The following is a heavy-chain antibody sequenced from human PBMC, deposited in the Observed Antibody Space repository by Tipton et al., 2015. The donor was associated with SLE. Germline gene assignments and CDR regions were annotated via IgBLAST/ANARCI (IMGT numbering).Heavy chain of an antibody. CDR3: ARTAVLTAIMMDV. D-gene: IGHD3-10*01. CDR1: GGSITNYY. J-gene: IGHJ6*02. Sequence: TLSLTCTVSGGSITNYYWGWVRQPAGKGLEWIGRICCGGRTKYNPSLDSRVSLSVDASKDQFSLKLNAVTAADTAVYYCARTAVLTAIMMDVWGQGTTVTVSS. V-gene: IGHV4-4*07. CDR2: ICCGGRT.